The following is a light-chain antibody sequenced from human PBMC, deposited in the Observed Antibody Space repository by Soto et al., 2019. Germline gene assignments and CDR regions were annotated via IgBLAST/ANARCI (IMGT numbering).Light chain of an antibody. CDR2: DNN. CDR3: GTWDSSLSVVV. V-gene: IGLV1-51*01. J-gene: IGLJ1*01. Sequence: QSVLTQPPSVSAAPGQTVTISCSGSSGNIGNNYVSWYQQVPRTAPKLLIYDNNRRPSRIPDRFSGSKSGTSATLGITGLQTGDDADYYCGTWDSSLSVVVFGTGTKLTVL. CDR1: SGNIGNNY.